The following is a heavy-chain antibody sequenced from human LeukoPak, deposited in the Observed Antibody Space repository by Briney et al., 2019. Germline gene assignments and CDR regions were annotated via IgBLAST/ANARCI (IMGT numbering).Heavy chain of an antibody. J-gene: IGHJ4*02. CDR1: GFTFSSYA. CDR3: VKDSGSFDY. V-gene: IGHV3-23*01. Sequence: GGSLRLSCAASGFTFSSYAMALVRQAPGKELEWVSAISDSGANTYYADSVRGRFTVSRDNSKNTLFLQMNSLRAEDTAVYYCVKDSGSFDYWGQGTLVTVSS. CDR2: ISDSGANT. D-gene: IGHD1-26*01.